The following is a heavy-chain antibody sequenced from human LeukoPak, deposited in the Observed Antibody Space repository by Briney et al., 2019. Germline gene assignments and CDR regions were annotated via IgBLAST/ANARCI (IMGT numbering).Heavy chain of an antibody. Sequence: GGSLRLSCAASGFTFSSYSMNWVRQAPGKGLEWVSSISSSSSYIYYADSVKGRFTISRDNAKNSLYLQMNSLRAEDTAVYYCAGATTVMGGFDYWGQGTLVTVSS. CDR1: GFTFSSYS. CDR2: ISSSSSYI. D-gene: IGHD4-17*01. CDR3: AGATTVMGGFDY. J-gene: IGHJ4*02. V-gene: IGHV3-21*01.